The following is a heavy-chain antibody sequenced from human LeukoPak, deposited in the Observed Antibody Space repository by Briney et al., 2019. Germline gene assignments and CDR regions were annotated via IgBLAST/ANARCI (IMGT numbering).Heavy chain of an antibody. J-gene: IGHJ4*02. CDR1: GYSISSGYY. V-gene: IGHV4-38-2*01. CDR2: IYHSGST. Sequence: SETLSLTCAVSGYSISSGYYWGWTRQPPGKGLEWIGIIYHSGSTYYNPSLKSRVNISVDTYKKQFSLKLSSVTAADTAVYYWARAGGYSGYDQIFDYWGQGTLVTVSS. CDR3: ARAGGYSGYDQIFDY. D-gene: IGHD5-12*01.